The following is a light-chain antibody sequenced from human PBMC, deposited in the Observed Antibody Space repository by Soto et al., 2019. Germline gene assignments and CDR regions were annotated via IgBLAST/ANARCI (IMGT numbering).Light chain of an antibody. V-gene: IGLV2-14*01. CDR3: SSYTSSIVV. J-gene: IGLJ2*01. CDR1: SSDVGGYNY. CDR2: DVS. Sequence: QSALTQPASVSGSHGQSITISCTGTSSDVGGYNYVSWYQQHPGKAPKLMIYDVSNRPSGVSNRFSGSKSGNTASLTISGLQAEDEADYYCSSYTSSIVVFGGGTKLTVL.